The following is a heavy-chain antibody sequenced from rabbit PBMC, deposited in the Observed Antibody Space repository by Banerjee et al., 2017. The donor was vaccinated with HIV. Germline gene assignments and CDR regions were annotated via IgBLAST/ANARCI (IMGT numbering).Heavy chain of an antibody. D-gene: IGHD2-1*01. CDR3: ARRGDATYNGMDL. Sequence: QSLEESGGDLVKPGASLTLTCTTSGFSFSSSYYMCWVRQAPGKGLEWIACIYTGSAGTYYASWAKGRFTISKTSSTTVTLQMTSLTAADTATYFCARRGDATYNGMDLWGPGTLVTDS. CDR2: IYTGSAGT. J-gene: IGHJ6*01. V-gene: IGHV1S40*01. CDR1: GFSFSSSYY.